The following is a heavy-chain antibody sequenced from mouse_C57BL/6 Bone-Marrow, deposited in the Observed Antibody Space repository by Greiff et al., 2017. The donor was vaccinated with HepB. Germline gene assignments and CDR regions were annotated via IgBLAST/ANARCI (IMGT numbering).Heavy chain of an antibody. CDR2: IDPSDSYT. D-gene: IGHD1-3*01. CDR1: GYTFTSYW. Sequence: QVQLQQPGAELVMPGASVKLSCKASGYTFTSYWMHWVKQRPGQGLEWIGEIDPSDSYTNYNQKFKGKSTLTVDKSSSTAYMQLSSLTSEDSAVYYCAREGVKDYWGQGTTLTVSS. V-gene: IGHV1-69*01. CDR3: AREGVKDY. J-gene: IGHJ2*01.